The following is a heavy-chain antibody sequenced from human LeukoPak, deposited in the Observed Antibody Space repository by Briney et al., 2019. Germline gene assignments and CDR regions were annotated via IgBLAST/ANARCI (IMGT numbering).Heavy chain of an antibody. Sequence: ASVKVSCKASGYTFNSYDINWVRQATGQGLEWMGWMNANIGNTGYAQKFQGRVTITRDTSISTAYMELRSLRSEDTAVYYCARGGATARRYYKGFDYWGQGTLVTVSS. V-gene: IGHV1-8*03. D-gene: IGHD3-10*01. CDR1: GYTFNSYD. CDR3: ARGGATARRYYKGFDY. J-gene: IGHJ4*02. CDR2: MNANIGNT.